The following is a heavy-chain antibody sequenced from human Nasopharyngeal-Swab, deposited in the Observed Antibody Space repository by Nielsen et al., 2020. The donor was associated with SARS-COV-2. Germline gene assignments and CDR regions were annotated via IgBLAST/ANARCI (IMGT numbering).Heavy chain of an antibody. CDR2: IISDGSST. J-gene: IGHJ5*02. CDR1: GFTFSSYW. D-gene: IGHD1-7*01. CDR3: ARDPAITGTTFDP. V-gene: IGHV3-74*01. Sequence: GGSLRLSCAASGFTFSSYWMHWVRQAPGKGLVWVSRIISDGSSTRYADSVKGRFTISRDNAKNTLYLQMNSLRAEDTAVYYCARDPAITGTTFDPWGQGTLVTVSS.